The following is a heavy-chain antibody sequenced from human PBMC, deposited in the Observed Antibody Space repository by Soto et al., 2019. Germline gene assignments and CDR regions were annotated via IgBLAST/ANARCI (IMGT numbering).Heavy chain of an antibody. CDR3: AGQTFTIAAASYGRSNWYDP. CDR2: IYFTGNT. Sequence: LSLTCTASGGSITGSSHFWGWVRQPPGKGLEWIGTIYFTGNTYYTPSLKSRLTMSIDTSKNEFSLRLNSVTAADTAVYYCAGQTFTIAAASYGRSNWYDPWGPGTLVTVSS. V-gene: IGHV4-39*01. J-gene: IGHJ5*02. CDR1: GGSITGSSHF. D-gene: IGHD6-25*01.